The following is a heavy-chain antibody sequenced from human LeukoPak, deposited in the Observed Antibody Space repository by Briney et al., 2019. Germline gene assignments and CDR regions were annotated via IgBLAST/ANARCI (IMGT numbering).Heavy chain of an antibody. D-gene: IGHD3-9*01. CDR2: ITGSGGFT. CDR1: GFPFSTYA. V-gene: IGHV3-23*01. J-gene: IGHJ5*02. Sequence: GGSLRLSCAASGFPFSTYAMNWVRQAPGKGLEWVSVITGSGGFTQYADSVKGRFTISRDNSKNTLYLQMNSLRAEDTAVYYCATSSDLVSHLSWGQGTLVTVSS. CDR3: ATSSDLVSHLS.